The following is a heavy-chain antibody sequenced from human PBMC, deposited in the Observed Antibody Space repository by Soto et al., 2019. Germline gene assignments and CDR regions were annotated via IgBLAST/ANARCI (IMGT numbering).Heavy chain of an antibody. J-gene: IGHJ4*02. CDR1: GFTFSDYY. V-gene: IGHV3-11*06. D-gene: IGHD3-3*01. Sequence: GGSLRLSCAASGFTFSDYYMSWIRQAPGKGLEWVSYISSSSSYTNYADSVKGRFTISRDNAKNSLYLQMNSLRAEDTAVYYCARALITIFGVVIQGYFDYWGQGTLVTVSS. CDR2: ISSSSSYT. CDR3: ARALITIFGVVIQGYFDY.